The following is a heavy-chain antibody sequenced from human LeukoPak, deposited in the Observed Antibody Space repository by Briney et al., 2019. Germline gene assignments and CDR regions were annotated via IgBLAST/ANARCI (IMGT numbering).Heavy chain of an antibody. CDR1: GGSISSGGNY. J-gene: IGHJ4*02. CDR2: IYYVGNT. D-gene: IGHD3-16*02. Sequence: SETLSLTCTVSGGSISSGGNYWSWLRQLPGKGLEWLCYIYYVGNTNYNPSLKSRLSMSVDTSKNQFSLSLTSVTAADTAVYYCARIEVIGSTRYFDYWGQGAMVSVSA. CDR3: ARIEVIGSTRYFDY. V-gene: IGHV4-31*03.